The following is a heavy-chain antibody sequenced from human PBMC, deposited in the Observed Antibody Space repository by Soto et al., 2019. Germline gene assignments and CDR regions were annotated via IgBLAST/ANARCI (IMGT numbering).Heavy chain of an antibody. CDR1: GDSISSGDYY. V-gene: IGHV4-30-4*01. CDR3: ARAYLRYFDWFDY. D-gene: IGHD3-9*01. J-gene: IGHJ4*02. Sequence: QVQLQESGPGVVKPSQTLSLTCTVSGDSISSGDYYWSWIRQPPGKGLEWIGYVYTTGVTYYNPSLNSRLTMSVDTSKNQFSLRLSSVTAADTAVYYCARAYLRYFDWFDYWGQGTLATVSS. CDR2: VYTTGVT.